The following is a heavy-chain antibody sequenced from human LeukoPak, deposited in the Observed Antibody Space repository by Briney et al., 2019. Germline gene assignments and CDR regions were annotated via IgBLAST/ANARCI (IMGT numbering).Heavy chain of an antibody. V-gene: IGHV1-2*02. CDR1: GYTFTDYY. CDR2: MNPKSGGT. Sequence: AAVKVSFKGSGYTFTDYYMKWVRQAPGQGVEWVGRMNPKSGGTKYAQKFQGRVSMTRDTSISTAYMEMSKPRSDDTAVYYCARGSDYYYFDYWGQRTLVTVSS. J-gene: IGHJ4*02. D-gene: IGHD4-17*01. CDR3: ARGSDYYYFDY.